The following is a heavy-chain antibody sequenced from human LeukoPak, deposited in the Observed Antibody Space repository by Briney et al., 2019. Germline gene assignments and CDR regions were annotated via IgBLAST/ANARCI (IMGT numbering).Heavy chain of an antibody. Sequence: SETLSLTCAVCGGSFSGYYWSWIRQPPGKGLEWIGEINHSGSTNYNPSLKSRVTISVDTSKNQFSLKLTSVTAADTAVYYCARGGGYNWFDPWGQGTLVTVSS. CDR2: INHSGST. CDR3: ARGGGYNWFDP. V-gene: IGHV4-34*01. CDR1: GGSFSGYY. J-gene: IGHJ5*02.